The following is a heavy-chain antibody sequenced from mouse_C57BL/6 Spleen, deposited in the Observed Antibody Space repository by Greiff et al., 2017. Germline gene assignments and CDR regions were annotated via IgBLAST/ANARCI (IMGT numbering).Heavy chain of an antibody. CDR2: ISDGGSYT. J-gene: IGHJ4*01. CDR3: AREDGYAMDY. CDR1: GFTFSSYA. V-gene: IGHV5-4*01. Sequence: DVHLVESGGGLVKPGGSLKLSCAASGFTFSSYAMSWVRQTPEKRLEWVATISDGGSYTYYPDNVKGRFTISRDNAKNNLYLQMSHLKSEDTAMYYCAREDGYAMDYWGQGTSVTVSS.